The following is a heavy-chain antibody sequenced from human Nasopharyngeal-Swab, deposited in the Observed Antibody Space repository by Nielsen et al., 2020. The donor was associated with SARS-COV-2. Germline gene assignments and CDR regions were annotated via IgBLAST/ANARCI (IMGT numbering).Heavy chain of an antibody. J-gene: IGHJ6*03. CDR3: AKRVAGKYYYMDV. CDR2: ISVNGASP. V-gene: IGHV3-23*01. CDR1: GFTFSSYA. Sequence: GESLKISCAASGFTFSSYAMTWVRQAPGKGLEWVSSISVNGASPYYAGSVKGRFTISRDNSRNTLYLQLNSLRAEDTAIYYCAKRVAGKYYYMDVWGKGTTVTVSS. D-gene: IGHD3-10*01.